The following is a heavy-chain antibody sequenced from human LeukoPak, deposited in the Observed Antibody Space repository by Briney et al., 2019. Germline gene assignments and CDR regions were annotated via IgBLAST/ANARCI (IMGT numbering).Heavy chain of an antibody. D-gene: IGHD5-18*01. Sequence: RASVKVSCKASGYTFTSHDVNWVRQATGQGLEWRGWMNPNSANTGYAQKFQGRVTMTRNTSISTAYMELSSLRSEGTAVYYCARAVISGYSYENWFDPWGQGTLVTVSS. CDR2: MNPNSANT. J-gene: IGHJ5*02. CDR1: GYTFTSHD. CDR3: ARAVISGYSYENWFDP. V-gene: IGHV1-8*01.